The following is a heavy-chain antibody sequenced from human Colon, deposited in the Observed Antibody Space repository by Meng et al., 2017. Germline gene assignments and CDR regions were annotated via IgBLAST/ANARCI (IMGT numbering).Heavy chain of an antibody. CDR3: ARVRLDTAMVTLDY. CDR2: IYHSGST. D-gene: IGHD5-18*01. Sequence: QVTLRESGPGPVKPSGTRSLTCAASGGSISSSNWWSWVRQPPGKGLEWIGEIYHSGSTNYNPSLKSRVTISVDKSKNQFSLKLSSVTAADTAVYYCARVRLDTAMVTLDYWGQGTLVTVSS. V-gene: IGHV4-4*02. CDR1: GGSISSSNW. J-gene: IGHJ4*02.